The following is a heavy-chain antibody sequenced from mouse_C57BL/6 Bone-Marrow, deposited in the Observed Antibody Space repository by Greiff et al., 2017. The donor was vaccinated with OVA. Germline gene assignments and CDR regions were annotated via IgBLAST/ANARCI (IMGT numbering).Heavy chain of an antibody. J-gene: IGHJ1*03. Sequence: VQRVESGPGLVAPSQSLSITCTVSGFSLTSYGVHWVRQPPGKGLEWLVVLWSDGSTTYNSALKSRLSISKDNSKSQVFLKMNSLQTDDTAMYYCARHSNYGVWYFDVWGTGTTVTVSS. V-gene: IGHV2-6-1*01. CDR2: LWSDGST. D-gene: IGHD2-5*01. CDR1: GFSLTSYG. CDR3: ARHSNYGVWYFDV.